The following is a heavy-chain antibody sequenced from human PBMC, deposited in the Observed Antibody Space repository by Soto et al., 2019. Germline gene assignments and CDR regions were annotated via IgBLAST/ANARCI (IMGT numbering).Heavy chain of an antibody. Sequence: SETLSLTCTVSGGSINNYYWSWIRQPAGKGLTWIGRIYSTGSTNYNPPLRSRVTMSVDPSKNQISLKLSSVTAADTAVYYCARDRYSSNWYHFDSWGQGTLVTVSS. CDR1: GGSINNYY. V-gene: IGHV4-4*07. J-gene: IGHJ4*02. CDR3: ARDRYSSNWYHFDS. CDR2: IYSTGST. D-gene: IGHD6-13*01.